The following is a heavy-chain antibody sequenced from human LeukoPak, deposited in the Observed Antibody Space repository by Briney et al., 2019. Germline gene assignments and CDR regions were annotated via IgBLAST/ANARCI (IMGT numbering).Heavy chain of an antibody. Sequence: SETLSLTCTVSGGSISSSSYYWGWIRQPPGKGLEWIGSIYYSGSTYYNPSLKSRVTISVDTSKNQFSLKLSSVTAADTAVYYCARAGTYIWYSSSCYDYWGQGTLVTVSS. CDR3: ARAGTYIWYSSSCYDY. CDR1: GGSISSSSYY. V-gene: IGHV4-39*07. CDR2: IYYSGST. J-gene: IGHJ4*02. D-gene: IGHD6-13*01.